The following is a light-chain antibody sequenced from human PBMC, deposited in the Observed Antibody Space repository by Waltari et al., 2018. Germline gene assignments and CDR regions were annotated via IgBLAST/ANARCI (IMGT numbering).Light chain of an antibody. CDR2: GAS. J-gene: IGKJ4*01. Sequence: SLSASVGDRVSIPCRASQNIRTFLNWYQHKPGKAPKLLVYGASNLEGGVPSRFSGSGSGTDFILTISSLQPEDFATYYCLQSYRTPLTFGGGTKVEIK. CDR1: QNIRTF. V-gene: IGKV1-39*01. CDR3: LQSYRTPLT.